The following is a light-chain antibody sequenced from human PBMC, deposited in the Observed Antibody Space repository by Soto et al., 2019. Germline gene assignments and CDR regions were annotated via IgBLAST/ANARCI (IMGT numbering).Light chain of an antibody. CDR3: QHYGSSRT. J-gene: IGKJ1*01. CDR2: GTS. CDR1: QGVSSNY. V-gene: IGKV3-20*01. Sequence: EIVLTQSPGTLSLSPGERATLSCRASQGVSSNYLAWYQQKSGQAPRLLLYGTSSRATGIPERFSGSGSGTDFTLTISRLEPEDFAVYYCQHYGSSRTFGQWTKVDIK.